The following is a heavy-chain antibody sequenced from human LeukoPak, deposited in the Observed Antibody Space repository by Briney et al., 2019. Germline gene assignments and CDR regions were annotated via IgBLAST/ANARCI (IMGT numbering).Heavy chain of an antibody. CDR3: ARAGGGSYYYLYAFDI. CDR1: GGTFSSYA. V-gene: IGHV1-69*05. D-gene: IGHD1-26*01. CDR2: IIPIFGTA. J-gene: IGHJ3*02. Sequence: SVKVSCKASGGTFSSYAISWVRQAPGQGLEWMGGIIPIFGTANYAQKFQGRVTITTDESTSTAYMELSSLRSEDTAVYYCARAGGGSYYYLYAFDIWGQGTMITVSS.